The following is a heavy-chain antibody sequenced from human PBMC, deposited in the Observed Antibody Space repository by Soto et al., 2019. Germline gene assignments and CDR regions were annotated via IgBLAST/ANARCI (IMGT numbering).Heavy chain of an antibody. Sequence: PSETLSLTCTVSGGSIRNYYWSWIRQPLGMGLEWIGYIYYSGTTNYSPSLKSRVTISLDTSRNHFSLRLSSVTAADTAVYYCARTAVLRGYSYGGYYYYGMDVWGQGTTVTVSS. CDR1: GGSIRNYY. J-gene: IGHJ6*02. D-gene: IGHD5-18*01. CDR2: IYYSGTT. CDR3: ARTAVLRGYSYGGYYYYGMDV. V-gene: IGHV4-59*01.